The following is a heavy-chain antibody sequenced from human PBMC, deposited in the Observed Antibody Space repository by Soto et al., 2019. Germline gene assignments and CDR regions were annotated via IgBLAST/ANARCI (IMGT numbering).Heavy chain of an antibody. Sequence: SETLSLTCTVSGGSISSYYWSWIRQPPGKGLEWIGYIYYSGSTNYNPSLKSRVTISVDTSKNQFSLKLSTVTAANTTEYYCARDMGKIFGSFDYWGQGTLVTVSS. D-gene: IGHD3-3*01. V-gene: IGHV4-59*01. J-gene: IGHJ4*02. CDR3: ARDMGKIFGSFDY. CDR1: GGSISSYY. CDR2: IYYSGST.